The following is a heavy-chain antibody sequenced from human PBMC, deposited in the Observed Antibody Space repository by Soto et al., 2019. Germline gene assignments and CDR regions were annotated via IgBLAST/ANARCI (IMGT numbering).Heavy chain of an antibody. CDR1: GGSFSGYY. CDR2: INHSGST. V-gene: IGHV4-34*01. CDR3: ARGRNPYYDFWSGFKADDY. J-gene: IGHJ4*02. D-gene: IGHD3-3*01. Sequence: PSETLSLTCAVYGGSFSGYYWSWIRQPPGKGLEWIGEINHSGSTNYNPSLKSRVTISVDTSKNQFSLKLSSVTAADTAVYYCARGRNPYYDFWSGFKADDYWGQGTLVTVS.